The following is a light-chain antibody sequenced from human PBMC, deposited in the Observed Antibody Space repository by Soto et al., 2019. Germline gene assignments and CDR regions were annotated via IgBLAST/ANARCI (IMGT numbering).Light chain of an antibody. CDR3: SSYTTSTTLYV. J-gene: IGLJ1*01. V-gene: IGLV2-14*01. Sequence: QSALTQPASVSGSPGQSITISCTGTSXDVGTYNYVSWYQQHPGKAPKLMIYEVSHRPSGISNRFSGSKSGNTASLTISGLQAEDEADYYCSSYTTSTTLYVFGTGTKVTVL. CDR2: EVS. CDR1: SXDVGTYNY.